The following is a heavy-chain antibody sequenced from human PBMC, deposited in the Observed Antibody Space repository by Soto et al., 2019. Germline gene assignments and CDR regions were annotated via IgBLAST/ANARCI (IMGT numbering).Heavy chain of an antibody. V-gene: IGHV3-23*01. CDR3: AKDRGVCGRYRSFAF. J-gene: IGHJ4*02. D-gene: IGHD1-26*01. CDR1: GFAFSSYD. Sequence: EVQLLESGGGLVQPGGSLRLSCAASGFAFSSYDMNWVRQAPGKGLEWVSGMTGSGGSTSYSDSVKGRFTISRDNSNNRLYLQMNSLRADDAAVYYCAKDRGVCGRYRSFAFWGQGTLVTVSS. CDR2: MTGSGGST.